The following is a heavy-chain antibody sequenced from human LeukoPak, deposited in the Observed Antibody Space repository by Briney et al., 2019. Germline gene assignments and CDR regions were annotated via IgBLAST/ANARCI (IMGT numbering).Heavy chain of an antibody. D-gene: IGHD3-9*01. CDR2: TYYRSKWYN. CDR1: GDSVSSNSAA. Sequence: SQTLSLTCAISGDSVSSNSAAWNWIRQSPSRGLEWLGRTYYRSKWYNDYAVSVKSRITINPDTSKNQFSLQLNSVTPEDTAVYYCARAQRYFDWLLFEPDYYYYYMDVWGKGTTVTISS. V-gene: IGHV6-1*01. CDR3: ARAQRYFDWLLFEPDYYYYYMDV. J-gene: IGHJ6*03.